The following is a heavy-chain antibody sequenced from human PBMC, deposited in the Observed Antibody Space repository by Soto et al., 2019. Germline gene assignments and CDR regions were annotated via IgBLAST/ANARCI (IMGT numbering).Heavy chain of an antibody. D-gene: IGHD2-21*01. CDR1: GGSLGDYF. V-gene: IGHV4-34*01. Sequence: SETLSLTCVVSGGSLGDYFWSWIRQPPGMALEWIGEINHLGSINYNPSLKSRVTMSVDTSKNQFSLTLNSVTAADTATYYCARGGISHWAYFYYMDVWDRGTTVTVLL. CDR2: INHLGSI. CDR3: ARGGISHWAYFYYMDV. J-gene: IGHJ6*03.